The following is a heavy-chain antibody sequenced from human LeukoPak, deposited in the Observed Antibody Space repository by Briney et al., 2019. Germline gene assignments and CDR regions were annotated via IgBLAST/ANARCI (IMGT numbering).Heavy chain of an antibody. D-gene: IGHD4-23*01. CDR3: ARDYGGLSA. CDR1: GFTFSSSS. Sequence: QPGGSLRLSCAASGFTFSSSSMDWVRQAPGKGLVWVSRIKTDGTTTTYADSVKGRFTISRDNAKNTLYLQMNSLRAEDTAVYYCARDYGGLSAWGQGTLVTVSS. V-gene: IGHV3-74*01. J-gene: IGHJ5*02. CDR2: IKTDGTTT.